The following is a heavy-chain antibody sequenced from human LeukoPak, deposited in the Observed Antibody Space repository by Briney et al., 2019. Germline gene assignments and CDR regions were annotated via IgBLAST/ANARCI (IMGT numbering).Heavy chain of an antibody. CDR3: TRDPVWGVDY. CDR2: IRSKAYGGTT. D-gene: IGHD3-16*01. J-gene: IGHJ4*02. CDR1: GFTFGDYA. Sequence: PGRSLRLSCTASGFTFGDYAMSWVRQAPGKGLEWVGFIRSKAYGGTTEYAASVKGRFTISRDDSKSIAYQQMNSLKTEDTAVYYCTRDPVWGVDYWGQGTLVTVSS. V-gene: IGHV3-49*04.